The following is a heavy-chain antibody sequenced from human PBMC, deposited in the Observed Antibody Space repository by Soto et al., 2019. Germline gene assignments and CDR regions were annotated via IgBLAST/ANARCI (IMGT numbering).Heavy chain of an antibody. D-gene: IGHD2-15*01. CDR2: IYWDDDK. CDR3: AHAGDFDLLSFDR. V-gene: IGHV2-5*02. J-gene: IGHJ4*02. CDR1: GFSLTTTRMG. Sequence: QITLKESGPPLVRPAQTLTLTCAFSGFSLTTTRMGVAWISQPPGKALEWLALIYWDDDKRSSPSLKNRLTVSQDTSTNRVVLTITNISPDDTGTYFCAHAGDFDLLSFDRWGPGTLVTVSS.